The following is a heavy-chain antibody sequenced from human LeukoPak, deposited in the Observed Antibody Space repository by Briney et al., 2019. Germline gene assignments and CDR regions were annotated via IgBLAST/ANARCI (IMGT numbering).Heavy chain of an antibody. V-gene: IGHV5-51*01. CDR3: ARLTGDYGDYVGYFDY. CDR1: GYSFTSYW. J-gene: IGHJ4*02. Sequence: GESLKISCKGSGYSFTSYWIGWVRQMPGKGLEWMGIFYPGDSDTRYSPSFQGQVTISADKSISTAYLQWSSLKASDTAMYYCARLTGDYGDYVGYFDYWGQGTLVTVSS. D-gene: IGHD4-17*01. CDR2: FYPGDSDT.